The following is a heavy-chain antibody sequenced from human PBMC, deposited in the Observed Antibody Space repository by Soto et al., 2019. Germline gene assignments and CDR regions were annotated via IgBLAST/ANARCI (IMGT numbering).Heavy chain of an antibody. V-gene: IGHV3-48*01. CDR3: ARDFSPAPDCSSTSCYDFRYYYYYMDV. D-gene: IGHD2-2*01. CDR2: ISSSSSTI. CDR1: GFTFSSYS. J-gene: IGHJ6*03. Sequence: GGSLRLSCAASGFTFSSYSMNWVRQAPGKGLEWVSYISSSSSTIYYADSVKGRFTISRDNAKNSLYLQMNSLRAEDTAVYYCARDFSPAPDCSSTSCYDFRYYYYYMDVWGKGTTVTVSS.